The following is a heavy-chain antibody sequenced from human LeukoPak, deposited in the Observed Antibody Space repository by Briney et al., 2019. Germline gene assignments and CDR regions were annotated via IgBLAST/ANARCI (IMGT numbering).Heavy chain of an antibody. V-gene: IGHV3-23*01. CDR2: IKGSGGGS. CDR3: GRDPNGDYVGAFEF. D-gene: IGHD4-17*01. J-gene: IGHJ3*01. CDR1: GFPFSDYA. Sequence: GGSLRLSCAASGFPFSDYAMTWVRQAPGKGLEWVSSIKGSGGGSSYADSVKGRFTTTRDNSKSTLYLQMNSLRAGDTAVYFCGRDPNGDYVGAFEFWGQGTLVTVSS.